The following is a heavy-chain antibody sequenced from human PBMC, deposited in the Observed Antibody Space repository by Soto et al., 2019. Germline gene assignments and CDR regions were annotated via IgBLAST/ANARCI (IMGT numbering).Heavy chain of an antibody. D-gene: IGHD6-13*01. CDR3: TTETVSLIAVAGSSYYYYGMDF. J-gene: IGHJ6*02. CDR1: RFTFSSYP. CDR2: SRSNGGST. Sequence: GGSLRLSCAASRFTFSSYPMSWVRQAPGKGLEWVSASRSNGGSTYYADSVKGRFTISRDNSKNTLYLQMNSLRTEDTAVYYCTTETVSLIAVAGSSYYYYGMDFWGQGTTVTGSS. V-gene: IGHV3-23*01.